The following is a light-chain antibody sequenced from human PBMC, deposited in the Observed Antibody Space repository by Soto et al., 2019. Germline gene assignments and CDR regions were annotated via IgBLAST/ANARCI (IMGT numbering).Light chain of an antibody. J-gene: IGKJ1*01. CDR1: QGISRS. CDR2: AAS. V-gene: IGKV1-39*01. Sequence: DVHMTQSPYSVSASVGDRVTITCRASQGISRSLNWYQQKPGKAPELLIYAASSLQSGVPSRFSGSGSGTDFTLTISSLQPEDSATYYCQHSYSALVAFGQGTKVDI. CDR3: QHSYSALVA.